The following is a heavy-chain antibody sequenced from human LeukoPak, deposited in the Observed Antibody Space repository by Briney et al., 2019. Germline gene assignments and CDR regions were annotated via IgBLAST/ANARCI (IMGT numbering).Heavy chain of an antibody. D-gene: IGHD2-15*01. CDR1: GFIFDNFA. Sequence: GGSLRLSCAASGFIFDNFAIHWVRQAPGKGLEWVSIVSFDGTNNFYADSVKGRFIVSRDSSNNTVYLHMNSLRPDDTAVYFCARDRNVVGADFDSWGQGTLVTVSA. CDR3: ARDRNVVGADFDS. J-gene: IGHJ5*01. CDR2: VSFDGTNN. V-gene: IGHV3-30*03.